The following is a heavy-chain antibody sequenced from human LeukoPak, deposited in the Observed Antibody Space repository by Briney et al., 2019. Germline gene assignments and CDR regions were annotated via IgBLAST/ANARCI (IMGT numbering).Heavy chain of an antibody. CDR3: AKVGDTFDFDY. CDR1: GFTFDDYA. J-gene: IGHJ4*02. V-gene: IGHV3-9*01. D-gene: IGHD3-16*01. CDR2: ISWNSGSI. Sequence: QPGGSLRLSCAASGFTFDDYAMHWVRQAPGKGLEWVSGISWNSGSIGYADSVKGRFTISRDNSKNTLYLQMNSLRAEDTALYYCAKVGDTFDFDYWGQGTLVTVSS.